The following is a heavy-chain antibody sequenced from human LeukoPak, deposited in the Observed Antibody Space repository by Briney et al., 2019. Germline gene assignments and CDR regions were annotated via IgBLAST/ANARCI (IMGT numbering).Heavy chain of an antibody. CDR2: INHSGST. CDR1: GGTFSGYY. CDR3: ARGPWYDFWSSYFNHYYGMDV. Sequence: PSETLSLNCAVYGGTFSGYYWSWIGQPPGKGREWIGEINHSGSTNDNPSLKSPITTQVDPSKNPFSLKLSSVTAADTAVCYCARGPWYDFWSSYFNHYYGMDVWGQGTTVTVSS. J-gene: IGHJ6*02. D-gene: IGHD3-3*01. V-gene: IGHV4-34*01.